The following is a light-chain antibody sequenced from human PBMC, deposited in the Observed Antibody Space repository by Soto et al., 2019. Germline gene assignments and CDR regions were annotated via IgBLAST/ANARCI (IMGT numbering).Light chain of an antibody. CDR2: EDN. Sequence: NFMLTQPHSVSESPGKTVTISCTRSSGSIASNYVQWYQQRPGSAPTTVIYEDNQRPSGVPDRFSGSIDSSSNSASLTISGLKSEDEADYYFQSYDSNIDVVFGGGTKLTVL. J-gene: IGLJ2*01. CDR1: SGSIASNY. V-gene: IGLV6-57*04. CDR3: QSYDSNIDVV.